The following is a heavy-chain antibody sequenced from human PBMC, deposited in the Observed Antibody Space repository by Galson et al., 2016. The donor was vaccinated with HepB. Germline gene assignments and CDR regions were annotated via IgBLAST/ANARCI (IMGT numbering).Heavy chain of an antibody. J-gene: IGHJ6*02. Sequence: SLRLSCAASGFTFSTYYMHWVRQAPGKGLVWVSRLNHDGRNTDYADSVKGRFTISRDNAKNTLYLQMGSLRAEDTAVYYCARENYGVDVWDQGTTVTVSS. V-gene: IGHV3-74*01. CDR1: GFTFSTYY. CDR3: ARENYGVDV. CDR2: LNHDGRNT.